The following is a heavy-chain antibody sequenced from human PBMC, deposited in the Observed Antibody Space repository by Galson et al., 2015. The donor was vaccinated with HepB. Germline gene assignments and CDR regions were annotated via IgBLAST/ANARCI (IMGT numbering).Heavy chain of an antibody. CDR2: ISYDGSNK. J-gene: IGHJ4*02. V-gene: IGHV3-30-3*01. CDR3: ARDGAFRGSYKRAFDY. Sequence: SLRLSCAASGFTFSSYAMHWVRQAPGKGLEWVAVISYDGSNKYYADSVKGRFTISRDNSKNTLYLQMNSLGAEDTAVYYCARDGAFRGSYKRAFDYWGQGTLVTVSS. CDR1: GFTFSSYA. D-gene: IGHD1-26*01.